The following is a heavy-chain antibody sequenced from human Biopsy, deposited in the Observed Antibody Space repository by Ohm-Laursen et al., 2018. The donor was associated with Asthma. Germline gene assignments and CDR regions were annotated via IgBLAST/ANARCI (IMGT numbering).Heavy chain of an antibody. D-gene: IGHD1-14*01. CDR2: IDSRSFST. CDR1: GFTFSNYV. V-gene: IGHV3-11*06. Sequence: SLRLSCSASGFTFSNYVMSWIRQAPGKGLEWVSFIDSRSFSTTYADSVKGRFTISRDNAKNSLYLQMNSLRAEDTAVYYCARDGPELPTELDYWGPGTLVTVSS. J-gene: IGHJ4*02. CDR3: ARDGPELPTELDY.